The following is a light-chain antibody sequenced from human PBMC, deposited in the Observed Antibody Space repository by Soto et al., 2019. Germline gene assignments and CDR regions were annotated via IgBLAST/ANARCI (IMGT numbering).Light chain of an antibody. CDR3: QQYGSSPPIT. CDR1: QSVSSSY. V-gene: IGKV3-20*01. Sequence: EIVLTQSPGTLSLSTGERATLSCRASQSVSSSYLAWYQQKPGQAPRLLIYGASSRATGIPDRFSGSGSGTDFTLTISRLEPEDFAVYYCQQYGSSPPITFGQGTLLENK. CDR2: GAS. J-gene: IGKJ5*01.